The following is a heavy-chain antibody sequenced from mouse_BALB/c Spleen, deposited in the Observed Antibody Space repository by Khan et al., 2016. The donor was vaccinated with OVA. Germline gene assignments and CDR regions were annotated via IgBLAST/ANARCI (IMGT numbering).Heavy chain of an antibody. CDR2: ISYSGST. CDR3: ARKDDYDAMDY. J-gene: IGHJ4*01. Sequence: VQLKESGPGLVKPSQSLSLTCTVTGYSINSDYAWNWIRQFPGNKLEWMGYISYSGSTRYTPPLKSRISITRDTSKNQFFLQLNSVTTEDTATYYCARKDDYDAMDYWGQGTSVTVSS. V-gene: IGHV3-2*02. CDR1: GYSINSDYA.